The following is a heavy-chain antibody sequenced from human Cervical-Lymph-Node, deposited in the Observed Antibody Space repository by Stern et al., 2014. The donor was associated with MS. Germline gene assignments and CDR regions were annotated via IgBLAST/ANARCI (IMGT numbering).Heavy chain of an antibody. CDR2: IYTDDTT. J-gene: IGHJ3*02. CDR1: GFTVSNNY. CDR3: ARAIFGVNTAAMAPDAFDT. Sequence: EVQLVESGGGLIQPGGSLRLSCAAPGFTVSNNYMSWVRQAPGKGLAWVSLIYTDDTTYYAGSVKGRCTISRDSSKNKLFLQMNSLRAEDTAVYYCARAIFGVNTAAMAPDAFDTWGQGTMVTVSS. V-gene: IGHV3-53*01. D-gene: IGHD3-3*01.